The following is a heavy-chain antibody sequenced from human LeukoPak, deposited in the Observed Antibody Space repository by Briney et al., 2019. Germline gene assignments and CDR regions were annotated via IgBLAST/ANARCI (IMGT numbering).Heavy chain of an antibody. CDR1: GFTFDDYG. CDR3: AKPSVVDDAFDI. J-gene: IGHJ3*02. CDR2: ISGSGGST. V-gene: IGHV3-23*01. D-gene: IGHD2-15*01. Sequence: GGSLRLSCAASGFTFDDYGMSWVRQAPGKGLEWVSAISGSGGSTYYADSVKGRFTISRDNSKNTLYLQMNSLRAEDTAVYYCAKPSVVDDAFDIWGQGTMVTVSS.